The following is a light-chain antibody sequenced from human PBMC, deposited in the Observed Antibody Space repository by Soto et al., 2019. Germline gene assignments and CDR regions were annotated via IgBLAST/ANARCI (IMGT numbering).Light chain of an antibody. Sequence: EIVLTQSPATLSLSPGERATLSCGASQSVSSSYLAWYQQKPGLAPRLLIYDASSRATGIPDRFSGSGSGTDCTLTISRLEPEDFPVYYCQQYGSSPPITFGQGTRLEIK. CDR1: QSVSSSY. J-gene: IGKJ5*01. CDR2: DAS. CDR3: QQYGSSPPIT. V-gene: IGKV3D-20*01.